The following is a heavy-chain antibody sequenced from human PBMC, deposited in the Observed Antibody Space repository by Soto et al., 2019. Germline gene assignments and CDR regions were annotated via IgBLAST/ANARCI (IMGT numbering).Heavy chain of an antibody. J-gene: IGHJ6*02. Sequence: ASVKVSCKASGYTFTGDYMHWVRQAPGQGLEWMGWINPNSGGTNYAQKFQGRVTMTRDTSISTAYMELSRLRSDDTAVYYCARGVVVGYYGMDVWGQGTTVTVSS. CDR2: INPNSGGT. V-gene: IGHV1-2*02. CDR1: GYTFTGDY. CDR3: ARGVVVGYYGMDV. D-gene: IGHD3-22*01.